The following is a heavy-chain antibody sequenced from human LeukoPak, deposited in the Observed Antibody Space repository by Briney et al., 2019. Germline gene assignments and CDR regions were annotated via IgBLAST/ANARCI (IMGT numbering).Heavy chain of an antibody. CDR2: ISSSSRDI. J-gene: IGHJ4*02. Sequence: GGALRLSCAACGFTLSRHSMNWVRQAPGKGVEGVASISSSSRDIYYADSVKGRFTISRATANNSLFLQLTRLRAEDTAVYYCARDHSNLNYYDSNFDYWGQGTLVTVSS. CDR3: ARDHSNLNYYDSNFDY. V-gene: IGHV3-21*01. CDR1: GFTLSRHS. D-gene: IGHD3-22*01.